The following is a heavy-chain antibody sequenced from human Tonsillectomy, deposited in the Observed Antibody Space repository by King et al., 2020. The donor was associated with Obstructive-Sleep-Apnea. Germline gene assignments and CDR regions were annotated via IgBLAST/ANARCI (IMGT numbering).Heavy chain of an antibody. CDR1: GFTFVDYA. Sequence: VQLVESGGGLVQPGRSLRLSCAASGFTFVDYAMHWVRQAPGKGLEWVSGIIWNSGSIGYADSVKGRFTISRDNAKNSLYLQMNSLRAEDTALYYCAKDRALGPQAYYDDSSGFDYWGQGTLVTVSS. CDR2: IIWNSGSI. CDR3: AKDRALGPQAYYDDSSGFDY. J-gene: IGHJ4*02. V-gene: IGHV3-9*01. D-gene: IGHD3-22*01.